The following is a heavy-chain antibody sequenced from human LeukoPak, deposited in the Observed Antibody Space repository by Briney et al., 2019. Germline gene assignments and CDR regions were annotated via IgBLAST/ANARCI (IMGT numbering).Heavy chain of an antibody. CDR2: ISGSGDST. D-gene: IGHD5-18*01. J-gene: IGHJ4*02. CDR1: GFTFSSYA. Sequence: PGGSLRLSCAASGFTFSSYAMSWVRQAPGKGLEWVSTISGSGDSTYYTDSVKGRLTISRDNAKNSLYLQMNSLRAEDTAVYYCARAYSYGYFDYWGQGTLVTVSS. V-gene: IGHV3-23*01. CDR3: ARAYSYGYFDY.